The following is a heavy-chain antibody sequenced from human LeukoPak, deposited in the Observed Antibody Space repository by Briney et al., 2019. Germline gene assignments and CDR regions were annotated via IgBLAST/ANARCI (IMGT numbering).Heavy chain of an antibody. CDR3: VRVEGTVGYYYYYMDV. J-gene: IGHJ6*03. V-gene: IGHV4-59*01. CDR1: GGSISSYY. Sequence: PSETLSLTCTVSGGSISSYYWSWIRQPPGKGLEWIGYIYYSGSTNYNPSLKSRVTISVDTSKNQFSLKLSSVTAADTAVYYCVRVEGTVGYYYYYMDVWGKGTTVTVSS. CDR2: IYYSGST. D-gene: IGHD4-11*01.